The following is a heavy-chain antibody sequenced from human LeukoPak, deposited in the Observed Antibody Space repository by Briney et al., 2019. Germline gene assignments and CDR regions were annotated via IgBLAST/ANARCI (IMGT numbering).Heavy chain of an antibody. CDR3: AKGNPDIVVVPAAVHQNWFDP. D-gene: IGHD2-2*01. Sequence: GGSLRLSCAASGFTFSSYGMHWVRQAPGKGLEWVAVISYDGSNKYYADSVKGRFTISRDNSKNTLYLQMNSLRAEDTAVYYCAKGNPDIVVVPAAVHQNWFDPWGQETLVTVSS. V-gene: IGHV3-30*18. J-gene: IGHJ5*02. CDR2: ISYDGSNK. CDR1: GFTFSSYG.